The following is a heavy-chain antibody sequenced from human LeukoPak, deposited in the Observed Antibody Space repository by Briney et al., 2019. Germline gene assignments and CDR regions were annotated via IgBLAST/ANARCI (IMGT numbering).Heavy chain of an antibody. CDR2: ISRSGNSI. Sequence: PGGSLRLSCAASGFTFSSYEMNWVRQAPGKGLEWLSYISRSGNSIFYADSVKGRFTISRGNAKNSLYLQMNSLRAEDTAVYYCARPYTAYAFDYWGQGTLVTVSS. CDR1: GFTFSSYE. D-gene: IGHD5-12*01. J-gene: IGHJ4*02. V-gene: IGHV3-48*03. CDR3: ARPYTAYAFDY.